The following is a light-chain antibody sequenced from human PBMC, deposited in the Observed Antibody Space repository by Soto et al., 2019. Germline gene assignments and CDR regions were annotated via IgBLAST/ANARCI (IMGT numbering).Light chain of an antibody. V-gene: IGKV2-28*01. CDR2: LGS. Sequence: DIVLTQSPLSLSDTPGEPASISCRSSQSLLHSRGDNYLDWYVQKPGQSPQLLIYLGSNRASGVPDRFSGSGSGTYFTLRISRVEAEDVGVYYCMQAQQIPRTFGQGTKVEI. CDR1: QSLLHSRGDNY. CDR3: MQAQQIPRT. J-gene: IGKJ1*01.